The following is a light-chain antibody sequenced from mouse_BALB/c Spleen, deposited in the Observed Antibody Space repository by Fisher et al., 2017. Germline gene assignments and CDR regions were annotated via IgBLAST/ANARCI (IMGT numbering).Light chain of an antibody. J-gene: IGKJ2*01. CDR1: SSVSY. Sequence: IVITQTPAIMSASPGEKVTMTCRASSSVSYMYWYQQKPGSSPKPWIYLTSNLASGVPARFSGSGSGTSYSLTISSMEAEDAATYYCQQWSSNPYTFGGGTKLEIK. V-gene: IGKV4-68*01. CDR2: LTS. CDR3: QQWSSNPYT.